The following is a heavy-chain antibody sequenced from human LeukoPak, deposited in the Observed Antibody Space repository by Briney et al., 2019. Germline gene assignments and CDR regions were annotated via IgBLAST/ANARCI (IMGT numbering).Heavy chain of an antibody. CDR1: GGSISSGDYY. CDR2: IYYSGST. CDR3: ARHTTYYYDSSGYENWFDP. Sequence: SQTLSLTCTVSGGSISSGDYYWSWIRQPPGKGLEWIGYIYYSGSTYYNPSLKSRVTISVDTSKNQFSLKLSSVTAADTAVYYCARHTTYYYDSSGYENWFDPWGQGTLVTVSS. D-gene: IGHD3-22*01. J-gene: IGHJ5*02. V-gene: IGHV4-30-4*01.